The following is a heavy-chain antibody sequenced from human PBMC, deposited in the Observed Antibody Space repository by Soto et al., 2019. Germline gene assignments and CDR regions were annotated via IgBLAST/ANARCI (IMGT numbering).Heavy chain of an antibody. Sequence: QVQLQQWGAGLLKPSETLSLTCAVYGGSFSGYYWSWIRQPPGKGLEWIGEINHSGSTNYNPSLKSRVTISVDTSKNQFSLKLSSVPAADTAVYYCARHRYCSSTSCYTWFDPWGQGTLVTVSS. V-gene: IGHV4-34*01. CDR2: INHSGST. D-gene: IGHD2-2*02. CDR3: ARHRYCSSTSCYTWFDP. CDR1: GGSFSGYY. J-gene: IGHJ5*02.